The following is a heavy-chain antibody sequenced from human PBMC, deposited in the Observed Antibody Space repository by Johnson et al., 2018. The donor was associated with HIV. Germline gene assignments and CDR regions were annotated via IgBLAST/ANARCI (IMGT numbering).Heavy chain of an antibody. CDR1: GFTLSSYA. Sequence: QVQLVESGGGLVKPGGSLRLSCAASGFTLSSYAMHWVRQAPGKGLEWVAVISYDGSNKYYADSVQGRFTISRDNSKNTLYLQMNSLRAEDTAVYYCARAQNWHSDAFDIWGQGTMVTVSS. V-gene: IGHV3-30*04. D-gene: IGHD1/OR15-1a*01. CDR3: ARAQNWHSDAFDI. CDR2: ISYDGSNK. J-gene: IGHJ3*02.